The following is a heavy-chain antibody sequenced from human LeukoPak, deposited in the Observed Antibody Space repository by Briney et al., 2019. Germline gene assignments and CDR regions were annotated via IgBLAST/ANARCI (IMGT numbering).Heavy chain of an antibody. D-gene: IGHD3-3*01. J-gene: IGHJ6*03. CDR1: GGSFSGYY. Sequence: SETLSLTCAVYGGSFSGYYWSWIRQPPGKGLEWIGEINHSGSTNYNPSLKSRVTISVDTSKNQFSLKLSSVTAADTAVYHCARGLNYDFWSGYHYPYYYYYMDVWGKGTTVTVSS. V-gene: IGHV4-34*01. CDR2: INHSGST. CDR3: ARGLNYDFWSGYHYPYYYYYMDV.